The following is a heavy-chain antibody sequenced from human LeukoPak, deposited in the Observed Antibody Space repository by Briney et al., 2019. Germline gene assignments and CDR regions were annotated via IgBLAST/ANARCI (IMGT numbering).Heavy chain of an antibody. Sequence: PSETLSLTCAVYGGSFSGYYWSWIRQPPGKGLEWIGEINHSGSTNYNPSLKSRVTISVDTSKNQFSLKLSSVTAADTAVYYCAREDEYDSSGGNFDYWGQGTLVTVSS. D-gene: IGHD3-22*01. J-gene: IGHJ4*02. CDR2: INHSGST. CDR3: AREDEYDSSGGNFDY. V-gene: IGHV4-34*01. CDR1: GGSFSGYY.